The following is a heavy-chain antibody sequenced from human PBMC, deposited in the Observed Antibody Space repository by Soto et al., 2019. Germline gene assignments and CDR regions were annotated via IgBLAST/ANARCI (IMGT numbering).Heavy chain of an antibody. V-gene: IGHV3-7*05. CDR3: ARSTHRSYDY. CDR1: GFTFSLYW. Sequence: EVQLVESGGTLVQPGGSLRLSCAGSGFTFSLYWMSWVRQAPGKGLEWVAHIKPDGSEQFYVDSVRGRFTVSRYRAKNYKYRQMNIQGGYDAAVYYCARSTHRSYDYWGQGTLVGVSA. J-gene: IGHJ4*02. CDR2: IKPDGSEQ. D-gene: IGHD3-10*01.